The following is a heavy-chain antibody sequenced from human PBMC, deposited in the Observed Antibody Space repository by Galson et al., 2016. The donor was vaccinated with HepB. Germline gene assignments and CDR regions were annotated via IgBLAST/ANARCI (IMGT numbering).Heavy chain of an antibody. Sequence: SLRLSCAASGFTFSGYAMHWVRQAPGKGLEWVAVISYDGSNKYYADSVKGRFTISRDNSKNTLYLQMNSLRAEATAVYYWARDGPNKLTWGGRYFYYGMDVWGQGTTVTVSS. J-gene: IGHJ6*02. D-gene: IGHD3-10*01. CDR1: GFTFSGYA. CDR2: ISYDGSNK. CDR3: ARDGPNKLTWGGRYFYYGMDV. V-gene: IGHV3-30*04.